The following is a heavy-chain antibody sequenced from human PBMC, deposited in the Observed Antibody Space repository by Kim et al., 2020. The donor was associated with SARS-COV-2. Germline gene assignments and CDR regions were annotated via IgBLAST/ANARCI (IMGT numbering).Heavy chain of an antibody. CDR2: IIPIFGTA. CDR1: GGTFSSYA. CDR3: ARAAEMATIWNYFDY. V-gene: IGHV1-69*13. D-gene: IGHD5-12*01. J-gene: IGHJ4*02. Sequence: SVKVSCKASGGTFSSYAISWVRQAPGQGLEWMGGIIPIFGTANYAQKFQGRVTITADESTSTAYMELSSLRSEDTAVYYCARAAEMATIWNYFDYWGQGTLVTVSS.